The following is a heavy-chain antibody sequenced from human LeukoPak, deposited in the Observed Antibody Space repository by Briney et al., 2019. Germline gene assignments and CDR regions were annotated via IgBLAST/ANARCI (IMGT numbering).Heavy chain of an antibody. CDR2: ISGSGGST. D-gene: IGHD1-26*01. V-gene: IGHV3-23*01. CDR3: AKQESGSYSKINY. J-gene: IGHJ4*02. CDR1: GFTFSSYA. Sequence: PGGSLRLSCAASGFTFSSYAMSWVRQAPGKGLEGVSAISGSGGSTYYADSVKGRFTISRDNYKNTLYLQMNSLRAEDTAVYYCAKQESGSYSKINYWGQGTLVTVSS.